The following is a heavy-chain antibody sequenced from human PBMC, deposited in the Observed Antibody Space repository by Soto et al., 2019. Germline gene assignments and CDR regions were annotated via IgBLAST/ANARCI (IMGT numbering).Heavy chain of an antibody. CDR2: ISGSGGST. V-gene: IGHV3-23*01. D-gene: IGHD6-6*01. CDR1: GFTFSSYA. Sequence: EVQLLESGGGLVQPGGSLRLSCAASGFTFSSYAMSWVRQAPGKGLEWVSAISGSGGSTYYADSVKGRFTISRDNFKNTMYMQLNSLRAEDTAVYACAKVSDYSSSSRGFDPWGQGTLVTVSS. J-gene: IGHJ5*02. CDR3: AKVSDYSSSSRGFDP.